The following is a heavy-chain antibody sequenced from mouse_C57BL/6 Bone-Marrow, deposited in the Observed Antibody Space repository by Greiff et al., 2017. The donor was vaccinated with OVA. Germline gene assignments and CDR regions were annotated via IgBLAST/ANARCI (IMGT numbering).Heavy chain of an antibody. CDR1: GFTFSDYY. J-gene: IGHJ1*03. CDR2: ISNGGGST. V-gene: IGHV5-12*01. CDR3: ARRRYTGYFDV. D-gene: IGHD2-12*01. Sequence: EVQGVESGGGLVQPGGSLKLSCAASGFTFSDYYMYWVRQTPEKRLEWVAYISNGGGSTYYTDTVKGRFTISRDNAKNTLYLQMSRLKSEDTAMYYCARRRYTGYFDVWGTGTTVTVSS.